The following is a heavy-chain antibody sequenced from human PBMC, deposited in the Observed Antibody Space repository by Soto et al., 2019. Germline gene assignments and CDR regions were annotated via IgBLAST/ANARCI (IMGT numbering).Heavy chain of an antibody. D-gene: IGHD3-10*01. CDR3: ARPPRRFGGDDAFDV. J-gene: IGHJ3*01. CDR1: GYTFTSYD. CDR2: MNPNSGNT. Sequence: QVQLVQSGAEVKKPGASVKVSCKASGYTFTSYDINWVRQATGQGLEWMGWMNPNSGNTGYAQKFQGRVTMTRNTSLSTAYMELSSLRSEDTVVYYCARPPRRFGGDDAFDVWGQGTIVTVSS. V-gene: IGHV1-8*01.